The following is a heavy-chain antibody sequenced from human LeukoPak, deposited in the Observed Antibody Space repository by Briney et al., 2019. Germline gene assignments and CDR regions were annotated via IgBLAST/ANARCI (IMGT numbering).Heavy chain of an antibody. CDR2: IYYSGST. CDR3: ARRSDYGGNSFSEYFQH. V-gene: IGHV4-39*01. D-gene: IGHD4-23*01. Sequence: SETLSLTCTVSGGSISSSTYYWGWIRQPPGKGPEWIGSIYYSGSTYYNPSIKSRVTISVDTSKNQFSLKLSSVTAADTAVYYCARRSDYGGNSFSEYFQHWGQGTLVTVSS. CDR1: GGSISSSTYY. J-gene: IGHJ1*01.